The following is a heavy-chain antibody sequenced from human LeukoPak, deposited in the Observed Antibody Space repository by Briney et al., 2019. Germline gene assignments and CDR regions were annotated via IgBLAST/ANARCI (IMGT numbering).Heavy chain of an antibody. CDR3: AKDEGGGDYDFWSGYFDY. V-gene: IGHV3-74*01. CDR1: GFTFRKFW. CDR2: INPDDKST. J-gene: IGHJ4*02. D-gene: IGHD3-3*01. Sequence: GGSLRLSCAASGFTFRKFWLHWVRHSPGKGLVWVSRINPDDKSTSYADSVKGRFTISRDNSKNTLYLQMNSLRAEDTAVYYCAKDEGGGDYDFWSGYFDYWGQGTLVTVSS.